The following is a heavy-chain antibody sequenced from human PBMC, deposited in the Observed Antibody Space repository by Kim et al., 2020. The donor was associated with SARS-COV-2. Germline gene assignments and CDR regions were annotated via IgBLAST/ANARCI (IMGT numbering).Heavy chain of an antibody. V-gene: IGHV1-46*01. CDR3: ARERGLGYSLDY. Sequence: ASVKVSCKASGYTFTSYYMHWVRQAPGQGLEWMGIINPSGGSTSYAQKFQGRVTMTRDTSTSTVYMELCSLRSEDTAVYYCARERGLGYSLDYWGQGTLVTVSS. D-gene: IGHD5-18*01. CDR2: INPSGGST. CDR1: GYTFTSYY. J-gene: IGHJ4*02.